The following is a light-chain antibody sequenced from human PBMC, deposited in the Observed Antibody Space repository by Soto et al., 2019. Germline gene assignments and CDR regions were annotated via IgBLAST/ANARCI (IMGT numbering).Light chain of an antibody. V-gene: IGKV3-15*01. Sequence: EIVMTQSPANLSVSPGERATLSCRVSQSISSNLAWYQQKPGQAPRLLIYGASTRATGIPARFSGSGSGTDFTLTISSLQSEDFAVYYCQQYNNWLYTFGQGTKLEIK. J-gene: IGKJ2*01. CDR2: GAS. CDR3: QQYNNWLYT. CDR1: QSISSN.